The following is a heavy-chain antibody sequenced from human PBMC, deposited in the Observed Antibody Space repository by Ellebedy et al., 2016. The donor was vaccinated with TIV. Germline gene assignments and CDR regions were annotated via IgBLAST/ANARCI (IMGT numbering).Heavy chain of an antibody. CDR3: ARILRAGSDGDYFDY. D-gene: IGHD3-3*01. J-gene: IGHJ4*02. Sequence: SETLSLTCAFYGGSFSGYSWNWIRQPPGKGLEWIGEINHSGSTNYHPSLKSRVTISADTSKNQFSLKMISVTAADTAVYYCARILRAGSDGDYFDYWGQGTQVTASS. CDR1: GGSFSGYS. V-gene: IGHV4-34*01. CDR2: INHSGST.